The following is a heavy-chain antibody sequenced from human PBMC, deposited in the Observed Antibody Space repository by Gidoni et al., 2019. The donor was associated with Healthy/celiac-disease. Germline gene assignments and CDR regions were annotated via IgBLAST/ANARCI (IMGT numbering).Heavy chain of an antibody. Sequence: QVQLQESAPGLVKPSETLSLTCTVSGASISSYYWSWIRQPPGKGMEWIGYIYYSGSTNYNPSLKSRVTISVDTSKNQFSLKLSSVTAADTAVYYCASVYCGGDCYPVYWGQGTLVTVSS. D-gene: IGHD2-21*01. J-gene: IGHJ4*02. CDR2: IYYSGST. CDR1: GASISSYY. V-gene: IGHV4-59*01. CDR3: ASVYCGGDCYPVY.